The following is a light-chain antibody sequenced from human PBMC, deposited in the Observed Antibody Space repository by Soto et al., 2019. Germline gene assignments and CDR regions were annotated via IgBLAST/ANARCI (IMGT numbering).Light chain of an antibody. CDR1: TSDIGGYNY. V-gene: IGLV2-14*01. CDR3: SSYTVSGTVV. Sequence: QSVLTQPASVSGSPGQSITISCSGTTSDIGGYNYVSWYQQHPDKAPKFMIYDVSNRPSGVSNRFSGSKSGNTASLTISGLQAEDEADYYCSSYTVSGTVVFGGGTTLTVL. J-gene: IGLJ2*01. CDR2: DVS.